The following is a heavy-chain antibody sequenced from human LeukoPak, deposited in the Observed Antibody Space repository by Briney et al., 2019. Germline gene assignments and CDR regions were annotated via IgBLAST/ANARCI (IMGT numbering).Heavy chain of an antibody. D-gene: IGHD6-19*01. CDR2: IKTKTDGGTT. CDR1: GFTLSNAW. CDR3: TTGMTKYSSGLDY. Sequence: SGGSLRLSCAASGFTLSNAWMSWVRQAPGKGLEWVGRIKTKTDGGTTDYAAPVKGRFTISRDDSKNTLYLQMSSLKTEDTAVYYCTTGMTKYSSGLDYWGQGTLVTVSS. V-gene: IGHV3-15*01. J-gene: IGHJ4*02.